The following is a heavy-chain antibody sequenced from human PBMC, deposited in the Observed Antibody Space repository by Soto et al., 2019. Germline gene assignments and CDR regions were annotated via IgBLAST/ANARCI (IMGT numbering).Heavy chain of an antibody. CDR1: GFTFSTYS. CDR3: ARDRPRAWYTVTDAFDI. J-gene: IGHJ3*02. D-gene: IGHD4-17*01. V-gene: IGHV3-21*01. CDR2: ISSTSSYI. Sequence: GGSLRLSCAASGFTFSTYSMSWVRQAPGKGLEWLSSISSTSSYIYYADSMKGRFTISRDNAKNSLSLQRNSLRAEDTAVYYCARDRPRAWYTVTDAFDIWGLGTMVTVSS.